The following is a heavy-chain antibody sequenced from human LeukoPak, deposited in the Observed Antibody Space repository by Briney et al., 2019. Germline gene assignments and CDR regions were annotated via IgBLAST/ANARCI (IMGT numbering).Heavy chain of an antibody. Sequence: GASVKVSCKASGGTFSSYAISWVRQAPGQGLEWMGGIIPIFGTANYAQKFQGRVTITADKSTSTAYMELSSLRSEDTAVYYCARYQSGYYKYYFDYWGQGTLVTVPS. CDR3: ARYQSGYYKYYFDY. D-gene: IGHD3-22*01. J-gene: IGHJ4*02. CDR1: GGTFSSYA. V-gene: IGHV1-69*06. CDR2: IIPIFGTA.